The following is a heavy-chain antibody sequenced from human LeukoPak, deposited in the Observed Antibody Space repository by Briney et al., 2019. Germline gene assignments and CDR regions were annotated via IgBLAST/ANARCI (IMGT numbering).Heavy chain of an antibody. Sequence: SETLSLTCAVYGGSFSGYYWSWIRQPPGKGLEWIGEINHSGSTNYNPSLKSRVTISVDTSKNQFSLKLSSVTAAGTAVYYCARVQWLLLYSRDNWFDPWGQGTLVTVSS. V-gene: IGHV4-34*01. CDR2: INHSGST. J-gene: IGHJ5*02. D-gene: IGHD3-22*01. CDR3: ARVQWLLLYSRDNWFDP. CDR1: GGSFSGYY.